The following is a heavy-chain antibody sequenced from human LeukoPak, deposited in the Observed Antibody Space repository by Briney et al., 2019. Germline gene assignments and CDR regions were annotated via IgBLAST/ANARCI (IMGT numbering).Heavy chain of an antibody. Sequence: GESLKISCKGSGYSFTSYWIGWVRQMPGKGLEWMGIIYPGDSDTRYSPSFQGQVTISADKSISTAYLQWSSLKASDTAMYYCARLGTGLQRSNNWFGPWGQGTLVTVSS. V-gene: IGHV5-51*01. D-gene: IGHD2-8*02. J-gene: IGHJ5*02. CDR2: IYPGDSDT. CDR3: ARLGTGLQRSNNWFGP. CDR1: GYSFTSYW.